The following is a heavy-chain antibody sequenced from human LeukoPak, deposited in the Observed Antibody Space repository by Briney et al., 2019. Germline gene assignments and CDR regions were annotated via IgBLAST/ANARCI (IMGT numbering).Heavy chain of an antibody. CDR2: INDGGSTT. J-gene: IGHJ4*02. D-gene: IGHD6-13*01. Sequence: PGGSLRLSCAASGFTFSTYAMGWVRQAPGKGLEWVAHINDGGSTTYYADSVGGRFTISRDNSKDTLYVQMDSLRVEDTAVYYCARDWGIQNTYYFDFWGLGTQVTVSS. V-gene: IGHV3-23*01. CDR1: GFTFSTYA. CDR3: ARDWGIQNTYYFDF.